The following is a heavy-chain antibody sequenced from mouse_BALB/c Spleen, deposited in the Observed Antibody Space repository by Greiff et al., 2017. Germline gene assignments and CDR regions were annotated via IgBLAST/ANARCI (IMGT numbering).Heavy chain of an antibody. J-gene: IGHJ3*01. CDR3: ARGSYGNWFAY. D-gene: IGHD2-1*01. Sequence: EVKLMESGGGLVKPGGSLKLSCAASGFTFSDYYMYWVRQTPEKRLEWVATISDGGSYTYYPDSVKGRFTISRDNAKNNPYLQMSSLKSEDTAMYYCARGSYGNWFAYWGQGTLVTVSA. CDR2: ISDGGSYT. CDR1: GFTFSDYY. V-gene: IGHV5-4*02.